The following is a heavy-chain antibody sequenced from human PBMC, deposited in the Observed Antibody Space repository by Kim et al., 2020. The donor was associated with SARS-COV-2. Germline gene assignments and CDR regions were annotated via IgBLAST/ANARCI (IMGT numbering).Heavy chain of an antibody. CDR3: ARDGGGYSYGYRGHLDY. D-gene: IGHD5-18*01. CDR2: IIPIFGTA. Sequence: SVKVSCKASGGTFSSYAISWVRQAPGQGLEWMGGIIPIFGTANYAQKFQGRVTITADESTSTAYMELSSLRSEDTAVYYCARDGGGYSYGYRGHLDYWGQGTLVTVSS. J-gene: IGHJ4*02. V-gene: IGHV1-69*13. CDR1: GGTFSSYA.